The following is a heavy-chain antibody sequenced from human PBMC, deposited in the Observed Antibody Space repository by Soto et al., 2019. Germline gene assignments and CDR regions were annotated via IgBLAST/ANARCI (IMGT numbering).Heavy chain of an antibody. J-gene: IGHJ6*02. D-gene: IGHD5-12*01. Sequence: GGSLRLSCAASGFTFSSYWMHWVRQAPGKGLVWVSRINSDGSSTSYADSVKGRFTISRDNAKNTLYLQMNSLRAEDTAVYYCARDLLSGYDYGRYYGMDVWGQGTTVTVSS. CDR1: GFTFSSYW. V-gene: IGHV3-74*01. CDR3: ARDLLSGYDYGRYYGMDV. CDR2: INSDGSST.